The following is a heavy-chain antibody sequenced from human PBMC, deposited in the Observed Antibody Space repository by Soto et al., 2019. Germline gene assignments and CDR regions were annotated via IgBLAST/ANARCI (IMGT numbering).Heavy chain of an antibody. V-gene: IGHV3-23*01. CDR3: AKGKANTVFGVDTLFDH. J-gene: IGHJ4*02. D-gene: IGHD3-3*01. Sequence: GGSLRLSCAASGFTFSSYAMTWVRQAPGKGLEWVSTISGNGGYTYYSDSVRGRFTISRDNSKKTLYLQMDSLRADDTAVFYCAKGKANTVFGVDTLFDHWGQGTQGTVSS. CDR2: ISGNGGYT. CDR1: GFTFSSYA.